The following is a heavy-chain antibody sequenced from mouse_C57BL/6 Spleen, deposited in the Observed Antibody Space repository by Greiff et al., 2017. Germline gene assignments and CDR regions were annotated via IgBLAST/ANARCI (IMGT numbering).Heavy chain of an antibody. V-gene: IGHV1-61*01. CDR3: AIEGITTGVARAIDY. CDR2: IYPSDSET. CDR1: GYTFTSYW. D-gene: IGHD1-1*01. Sequence: QVQLQQPGAELVRPGSSVKLSCKASGYTFTSYWMDWVKQRPGQGLEWIGNIYPSDSETHYNQKFKDKATLTVDKSSSTAYMQISSLISEDSAVYDGAIEGITTGVARAIDYWGQGTSVTVSS. J-gene: IGHJ4*01.